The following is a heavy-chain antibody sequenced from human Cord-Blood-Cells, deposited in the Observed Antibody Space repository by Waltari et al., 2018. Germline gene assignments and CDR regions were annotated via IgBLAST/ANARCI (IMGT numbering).Heavy chain of an antibody. Sequence: QVQLQESGPGLVKPSETLSLTCTVSGGSISSYYWSWIRQPPGKGLEWIGYIYYSGSTNYNPYLKSRVTISVDTSKNQFSLKLSSVTAADTAVYYCARSLSNGSGWNFDYWGQGTLVTVSS. J-gene: IGHJ4*02. CDR2: IYYSGST. D-gene: IGHD6-19*01. V-gene: IGHV4-59*01. CDR1: GGSISSYY. CDR3: ARSLSNGSGWNFDY.